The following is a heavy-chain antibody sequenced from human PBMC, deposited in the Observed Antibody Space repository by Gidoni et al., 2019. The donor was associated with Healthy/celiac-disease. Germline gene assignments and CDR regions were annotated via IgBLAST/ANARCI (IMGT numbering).Heavy chain of an antibody. V-gene: IGHV4-59*08. CDR2: IYYSGST. D-gene: IGHD4-17*01. J-gene: IGHJ4*02. Sequence: HVQLQESGPGLVKPSETLSLTCTVSVCSISSYYWSWIRQPPGKGLEWIGYIYYSGSTNYNPSLKSRVTISVDTSKNQFSLKLSSVTAADTAVYYCARHSPTVTYYFDYWGQGTLVTVSS. CDR3: ARHSPTVTYYFDY. CDR1: VCSISSYY.